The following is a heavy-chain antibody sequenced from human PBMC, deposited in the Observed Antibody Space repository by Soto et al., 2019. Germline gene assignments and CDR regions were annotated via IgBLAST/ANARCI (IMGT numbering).Heavy chain of an antibody. J-gene: IGHJ4*02. D-gene: IGHD2-15*01. V-gene: IGHV3-21*01. CDR2: ISSSSSYI. CDR3: ASLVVVAAPSDY. CDR1: GFTFSSCS. Sequence: PGGSLRLSCAASGFTFSSCSMNWVRQAPGKGLEWVSSISSSSSYIYYADSVKGRFTISRDNAKNSLYLQMNSLRAEDTAVYYCASLVVVAAPSDYWGQGTLVTVSS.